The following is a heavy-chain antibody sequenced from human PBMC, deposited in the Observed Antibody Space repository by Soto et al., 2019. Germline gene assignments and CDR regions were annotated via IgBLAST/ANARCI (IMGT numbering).Heavy chain of an antibody. CDR2: IYYSGST. CDR3: ASGAITGATQPIDY. J-gene: IGHJ4*02. D-gene: IGHD1-20*01. Sequence: PSETLSLTCTVPGGCISSSSYYWGWIRQPPGKGLEWIGSIYYSGSTYYTPSLKSRVTISVDTSKNQFSLKLSSVNAADTAVYYCASGAITGATQPIDYWGQGTLVTGSS. CDR1: GGCISSSSYY. V-gene: IGHV4-39*01.